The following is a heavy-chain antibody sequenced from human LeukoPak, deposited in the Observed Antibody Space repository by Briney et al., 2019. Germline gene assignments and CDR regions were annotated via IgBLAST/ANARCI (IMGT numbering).Heavy chain of an antibody. J-gene: IGHJ4*02. D-gene: IGHD3-22*01. CDR3: AKDPYYDSSGYYVNYFDY. Sequence: GGSLRLSCAASGFTFSSYAMSWVRQAPGKGLEWVSAISGSGGSTYYADSVKGRFTISRDNSKNTLYLQMNSLRAEDTAVYYCAKDPYYDSSGYYVNYFDYWGQGTLVTVSS. V-gene: IGHV3-23*01. CDR1: GFTFSSYA. CDR2: ISGSGGST.